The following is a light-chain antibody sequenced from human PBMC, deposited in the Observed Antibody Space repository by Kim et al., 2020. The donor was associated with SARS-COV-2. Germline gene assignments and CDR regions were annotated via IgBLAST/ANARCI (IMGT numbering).Light chain of an antibody. CDR2: STN. Sequence: QTVVTQEPSFSVSPGGTVTLTCGLSSGSVSTSSSPSWYQQTPGQPPRTLIYSTNIRSSGVPDRFSGSILGNKAALTITGAQADDESDYYCVLYMGSGVSEGVFGGGTQLTVL. CDR3: VLYMGSGVSEGV. J-gene: IGLJ3*02. V-gene: IGLV8-61*01. CDR1: SGSVSTSSS.